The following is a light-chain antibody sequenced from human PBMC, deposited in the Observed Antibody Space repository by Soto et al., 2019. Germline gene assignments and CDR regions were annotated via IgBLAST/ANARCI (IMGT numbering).Light chain of an antibody. CDR2: KAS. CDR3: QQYNSYSGWT. V-gene: IGKV1-5*03. CDR1: QSISSW. Sequence: DIQMTQSPSTLSASVGAIVTITCLASQSISSWLAWYQQKPGKAPKLLIYKASSLGSGVPSRFSGSGSGTEFTLAISSLQPDDFATYYCQQYNSYSGWTFGQGTKVDIK. J-gene: IGKJ1*01.